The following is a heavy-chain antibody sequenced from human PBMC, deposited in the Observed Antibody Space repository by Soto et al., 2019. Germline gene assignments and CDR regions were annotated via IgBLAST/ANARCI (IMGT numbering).Heavy chain of an antibody. CDR1: GYTFTGYY. CDR2: INPNSGGT. CDR3: ARELRYFDWLLSGGYYYYYGMDV. D-gene: IGHD3-9*01. J-gene: IGHJ6*02. V-gene: IGHV1-2*02. Sequence: ASVKVSCKASGYTFTGYYMHWVRQAPGQGLEWMGWINPNSGGTNYAQKFQGRVTMTRDTSISTAYMELSRLRSDDTAVYYCARELRYFDWLLSGGYYYYYGMDVWGRGTTVTVSS.